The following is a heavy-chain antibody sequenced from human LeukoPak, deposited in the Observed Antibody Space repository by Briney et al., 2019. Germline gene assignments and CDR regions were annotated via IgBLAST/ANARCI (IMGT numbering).Heavy chain of an antibody. J-gene: IGHJ4*02. Sequence: GGALRLSCAASRFTSSTDWMSWVGQAPGKGVEWVANIKQDGREKYYVDSVKGRFTISRDNAKNSLSLQMNSLRAEDTAVYYCARETPDSSGWDWGQGTLVTVSS. D-gene: IGHD6-19*01. CDR1: RFTSSTDW. CDR2: IKQDGREK. V-gene: IGHV3-7*01. CDR3: ARETPDSSGWD.